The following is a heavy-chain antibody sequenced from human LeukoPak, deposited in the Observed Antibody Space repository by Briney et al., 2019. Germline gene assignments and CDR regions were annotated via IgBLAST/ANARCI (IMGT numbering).Heavy chain of an antibody. V-gene: IGHV4-59*01. J-gene: IGHJ4*02. D-gene: IGHD3-16*02. CDR1: GGSISSYY. Sequence: SETLSLTCTVSGGSISSYYWSWIRQPPGKGLEWIGYIYYSGSTNYNPSLKSRVAISVDTSKNQFSLKLSSVTAADTAVYYCARGGGYHIDYWGQGTLVTVSS. CDR2: IYYSGST. CDR3: ARGGGYHIDY.